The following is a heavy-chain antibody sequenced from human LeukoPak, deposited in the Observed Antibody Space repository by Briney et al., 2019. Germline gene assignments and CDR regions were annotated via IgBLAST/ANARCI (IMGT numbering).Heavy chain of an antibody. D-gene: IGHD1-14*01. CDR2: ISGSGGT. J-gene: IGHJ4*02. CDR1: GFTFSNYA. V-gene: IGHV3-23*01. Sequence: GGSLRLSCAASGFTFSNYAMIWVRQAPGKGLEWVSAISGSGGTYYADSVKGRFTISRDNAENSLYLQMNSLRVEDTAVYYCARTPDGADYWGQGTLVTVSS. CDR3: ARTPDGADY.